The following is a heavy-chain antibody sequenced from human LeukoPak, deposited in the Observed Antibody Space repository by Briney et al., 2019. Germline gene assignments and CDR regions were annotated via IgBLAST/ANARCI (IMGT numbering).Heavy chain of an antibody. Sequence: SQTLSLTCAVSGGSISSGGYSWSWIRQPPGKGLEWIGEINHSGSTNYNPSLKSRVTISVDTSKNQFSLKLSSVPAADTAVYYCARRAIFGVVKRKWFDPWGQGTLVTVSS. D-gene: IGHD3-3*01. J-gene: IGHJ5*02. CDR1: GGSISSGGYS. CDR3: ARRAIFGVVKRKWFDP. V-gene: IGHV4-30-2*01. CDR2: INHSGST.